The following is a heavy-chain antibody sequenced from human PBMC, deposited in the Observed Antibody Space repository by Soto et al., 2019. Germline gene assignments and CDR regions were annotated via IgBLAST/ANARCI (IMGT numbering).Heavy chain of an antibody. CDR1: VYTFTSYG. J-gene: IGHJ5*02. CDR2: ISAYNGNT. D-gene: IGHD2-2*03. Sequence: ASVKVSCTASVYTFTSYGIIWVRQAPGQGLEWMGWISAYNGNTNYAQKLQGRVTMTTDTSTSTAYMELRSLRSDDTAVYYCARRGGYCSSTSCYHWFDPWGQGTLVTVSS. CDR3: ARRGGYCSSTSCYHWFDP. V-gene: IGHV1-18*01.